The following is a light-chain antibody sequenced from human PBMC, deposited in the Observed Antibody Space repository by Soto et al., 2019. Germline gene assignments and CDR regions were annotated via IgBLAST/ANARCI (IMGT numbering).Light chain of an antibody. V-gene: IGKV1-8*01. CDR3: QKYYSYPIT. Sequence: AIRMTQSPSSFSASTGDRVTITCRSSQGISSYLACYQQKPGKAPKLLIYAASTLQSGVPARFSGSGSGTDFTLTISCLKSEDFATYYCQKYYSYPITFGQGTRLEMK. CDR2: AAS. J-gene: IGKJ5*01. CDR1: QGISSY.